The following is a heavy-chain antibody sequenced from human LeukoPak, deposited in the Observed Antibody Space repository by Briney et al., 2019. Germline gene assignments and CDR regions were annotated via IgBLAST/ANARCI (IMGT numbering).Heavy chain of an antibody. V-gene: IGHV4-59*01. CDR1: GGSISSYY. CDR2: IYYSGST. Sequence: PSETLSLTCTVSGGSISSYYWSWIRQPPGKGLEWIGYIYYSGSTNYNPSLKSRVTISVDTSKNQFSLKLSSVTAADTAVYYCARVGYYEGFDYWGQGTLVTVSS. J-gene: IGHJ4*02. CDR3: ARVGYYEGFDY. D-gene: IGHD3-22*01.